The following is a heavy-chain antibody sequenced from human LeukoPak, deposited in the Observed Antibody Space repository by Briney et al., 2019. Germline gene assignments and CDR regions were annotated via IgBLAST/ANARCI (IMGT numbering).Heavy chain of an antibody. Sequence: PSETLSLTCAVYGGSFSGYYRSWIRQPPGKGLEWIGEINHSGSTNYNPSLKSRVTISVDTSKNQFSLKLSSVTAADTAVYYCARVRGLRFLEWPIIRGSFDYWGQGTLVTVSS. CDR1: GGSFSGYY. CDR2: INHSGST. V-gene: IGHV4-34*01. CDR3: ARVRGLRFLEWPIIRGSFDY. J-gene: IGHJ4*02. D-gene: IGHD3-3*01.